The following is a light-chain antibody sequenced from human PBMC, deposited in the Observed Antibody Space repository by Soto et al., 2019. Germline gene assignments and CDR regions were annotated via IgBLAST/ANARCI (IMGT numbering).Light chain of an antibody. CDR1: SSDIGIYNY. CDR3: CSYAGRYTMV. V-gene: IGLV2-11*01. CDR2: DVN. Sequence: QSALTQSRSVSGSPGQSVTISCSGSSSDIGIYNYVSWYQHHLGKVPKVLIYDVNKRPSGVPDRFSGSKSGNTASLTISGLQADDEADYYCCSYAGRYTMVFGGGTKVTVL. J-gene: IGLJ2*01.